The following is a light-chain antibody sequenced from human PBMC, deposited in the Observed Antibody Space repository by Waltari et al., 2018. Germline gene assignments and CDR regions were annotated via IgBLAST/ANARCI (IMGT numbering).Light chain of an antibody. CDR1: SSDVGSYDL. Sequence: QSALTQPASVSGSPGQSITISCTGTSSDVGSYDLVSWYQQHPGKAPKLMIYEVHKRTSVVSHRFSGSRSGNTASLTISGLQAEDEADYHCCSYAGNCTVVFGGGTKLTVL. V-gene: IGLV2-23*02. J-gene: IGLJ2*01. CDR3: CSYAGNCTVV. CDR2: EVH.